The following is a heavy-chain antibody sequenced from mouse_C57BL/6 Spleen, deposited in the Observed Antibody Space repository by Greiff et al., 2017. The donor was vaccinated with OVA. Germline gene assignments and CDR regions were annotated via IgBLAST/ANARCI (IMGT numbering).Heavy chain of an antibody. CDR1: GYTFTDYY. D-gene: IGHD1-1*02. V-gene: IGHV1-19*01. J-gene: IGHJ4*01. CDR3: ARGIDYGAMDY. Sequence: VQLQQSGPVLVKPGASVKMSCKASGYTFTDYYMNWVKQSHGKSLEWIGVINPYNGGTSYNQKFKGKATLTVDKSSSTAYMELNSLTSEDSAVYYCARGIDYGAMDYWGQGNSVTASS. CDR2: INPYNGGT.